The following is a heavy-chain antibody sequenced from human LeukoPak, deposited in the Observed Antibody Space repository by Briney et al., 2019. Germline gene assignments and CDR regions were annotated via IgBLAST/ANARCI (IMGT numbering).Heavy chain of an antibody. D-gene: IGHD1-26*01. V-gene: IGHV3-23*01. CDR1: GFTLNRYA. J-gene: IGHJ4*02. CDR2: VSGSGAIA. CDR3: AKDRSIGTYYTFDS. Sequence: GGSLRLSCAASGFTLNRYAMSWVRQAPGKGLEWVSTVSGSGAIAYYTDSDKGRFTISRDNSKNTLYLQMSSLTAKDTAVYYCAKDRSIGTYYTFDSWGQGTLVTVSS.